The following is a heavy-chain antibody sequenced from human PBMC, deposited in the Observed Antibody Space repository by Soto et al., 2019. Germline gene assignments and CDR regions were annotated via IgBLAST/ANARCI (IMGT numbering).Heavy chain of an antibody. V-gene: IGHV3-23*01. CDR3: VKRAWRTAYDY. D-gene: IGHD2-21*01. J-gene: IGHJ4*02. CDR1: GFTFAKNT. CDR2: ITDSGVNT. Sequence: EVQRLESGGGLVQPGGSLRLSCKASGFTFAKNTMSWVRQAPGKGLEWVSSITDSGVNTYYADSVKGRFTISRDNSKNRLQTQMYSLLGADMATDHCVKRAWRTAYDYWGQGTLVTVSS.